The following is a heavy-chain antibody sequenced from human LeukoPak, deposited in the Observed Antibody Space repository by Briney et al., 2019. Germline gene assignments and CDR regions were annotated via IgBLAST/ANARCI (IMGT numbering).Heavy chain of an antibody. CDR3: ARDRDPRGPSYYYMDV. CDR2: INHSGST. D-gene: IGHD1-26*01. Sequence: PSETLSLTCAVYGGSFSGYYWSWVRQPPGEGLEWIGEINHSGSTNYNPSLKSRVTISVDTSKNQFSLKLSSVTAADTAVYYCARDRDPRGPSYYYMDVWGKGTTVTVSS. J-gene: IGHJ6*03. CDR1: GGSFSGYY. V-gene: IGHV4-34*01.